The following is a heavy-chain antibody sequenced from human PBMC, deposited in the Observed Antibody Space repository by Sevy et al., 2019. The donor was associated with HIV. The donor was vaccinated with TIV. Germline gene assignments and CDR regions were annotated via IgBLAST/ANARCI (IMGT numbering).Heavy chain of an antibody. CDR2: ISYDGSNK. J-gene: IGHJ6*02. D-gene: IGHD4-4*01. CDR3: ARDAPYSNYGRANYGMDV. V-gene: IGHV3-30-3*01. Sequence: GGSLRLSCAASGFTFSSYAMHWVRQAPGKGLEWVAVISYDGSNKYYAHSVKGRFTISRDNSKNTLYLQMNSLRAEDTAVYYCARDAPYSNYGRANYGMDVWGQGTTVTVSS. CDR1: GFTFSSYA.